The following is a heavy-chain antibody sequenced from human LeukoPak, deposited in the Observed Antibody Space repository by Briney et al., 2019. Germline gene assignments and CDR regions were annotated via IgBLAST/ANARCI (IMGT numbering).Heavy chain of an antibody. V-gene: IGHV3-43D*03. CDR3: AKDGGGVGATWDDAFDI. D-gene: IGHD1-26*01. J-gene: IGHJ3*02. CDR2: ISWDGGST. Sequence: GGSLRLSCAASGFTFDDYAMHWVRQAPGKGLEWVSLISWDGGSTYYADSVKGRLTISRDNSKNSLYLQMNSLRAEDTALYYCAKDGGGVGATWDDAFDIWGQGTMVTVSS. CDR1: GFTFDDYA.